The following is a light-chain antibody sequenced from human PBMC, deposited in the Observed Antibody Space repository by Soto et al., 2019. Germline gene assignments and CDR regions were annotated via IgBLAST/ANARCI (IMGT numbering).Light chain of an antibody. CDR2: QVS. V-gene: IGKV2-24*01. CDR1: QSLVYSDGNSY. CDR3: MQATQSRT. J-gene: IGKJ5*01. Sequence: DIVLTQTPLSSPVTLGQPASISCRSSQSLVYSDGNSYLSWLQQRPGQPLRLLIYQVSERFSGVPDRFSGSGAGTGFTLKISRVEPEDVGVYYCMQATQSRTFGQGTRLEIK.